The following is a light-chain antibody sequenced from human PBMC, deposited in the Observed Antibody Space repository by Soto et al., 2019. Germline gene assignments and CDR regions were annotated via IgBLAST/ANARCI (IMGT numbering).Light chain of an antibody. CDR2: DVS. CDR3: CSYAGSHFL. J-gene: IGLJ2*01. Sequence: QSVLTQPASVSGSPGQSITISCTGTSSDVGGYNYVSWYQQHPGKAPKLMIYDVSQRPSGVPDRFSGSKSGNTASLTISGLQHEDEADYYCCSYAGSHFLFGGGTKVTVL. CDR1: SSDVGGYNY. V-gene: IGLV2-11*01.